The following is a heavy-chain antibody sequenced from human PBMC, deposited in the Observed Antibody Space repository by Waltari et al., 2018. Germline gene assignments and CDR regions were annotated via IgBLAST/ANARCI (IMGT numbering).Heavy chain of an antibody. Sequence: QVQLVQSGAEVKKPGSSVKVSCKASGGTFSSYTISWVRQAPGQGLEWMGRIILCLGRSNDAQKFQGRVTITADKSTSTAYMELSSLRSEDTAVYYCARARGMYYYDSSGYLDYWGQGTLVTVSS. CDR1: GGTFSSYT. CDR2: IILCLGRS. CDR3: ARARGMYYYDSSGYLDY. J-gene: IGHJ4*02. V-gene: IGHV1-69*08. D-gene: IGHD3-22*01.